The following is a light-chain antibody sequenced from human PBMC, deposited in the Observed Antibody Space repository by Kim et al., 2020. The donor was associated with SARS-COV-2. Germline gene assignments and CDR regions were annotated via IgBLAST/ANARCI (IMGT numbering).Light chain of an antibody. J-gene: IGKJ1*01. CDR1: QGISSW. CDR3: QQYDSYPRT. V-gene: IGKV1D-16*01. CDR2: AAS. Sequence: DIQMTQSPSSLSASIGDRVTITCRASQGISSWLAWYQQKPEKAPKCLIYAASSLQSGVPSRFSGSGSGTDFTLIISSLQPEDFATYYCQQYDSYPRTFGQGTRVEIK.